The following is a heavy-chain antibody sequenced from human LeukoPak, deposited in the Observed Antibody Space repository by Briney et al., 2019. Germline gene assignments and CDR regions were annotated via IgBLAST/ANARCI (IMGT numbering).Heavy chain of an antibody. D-gene: IGHD3-22*01. J-gene: IGHJ4*02. Sequence: PGGSLRLSCAASGFTFSSYSMNWVRQAPGKGLEWVSSISSSSSYIYYADSVKDRFTISRDNAKNSLYLQMNSLRAEDTAVYYCATGYDSSGYYRPELYWGQGTLVTVSS. CDR2: ISSSSSYI. CDR1: GFTFSSYS. CDR3: ATGYDSSGYYRPELY. V-gene: IGHV3-21*01.